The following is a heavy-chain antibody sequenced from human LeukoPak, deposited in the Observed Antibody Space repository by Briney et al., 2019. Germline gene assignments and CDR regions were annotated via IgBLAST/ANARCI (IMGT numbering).Heavy chain of an antibody. D-gene: IGHD3-3*01. V-gene: IGHV3-74*01. CDR1: GFTFSNYW. Sequence: GGSLRLSGAASGFTFSNYWMHWVRQAPGKGLVWVSLINSDGSSTIYADSVKGRFTISRDNAKNTLYLQMNSLRAEDTAVYYCARGLTIFGVVNDAFDIWGQGTMVTVPS. CDR2: INSDGSST. CDR3: ARGLTIFGVVNDAFDI. J-gene: IGHJ3*02.